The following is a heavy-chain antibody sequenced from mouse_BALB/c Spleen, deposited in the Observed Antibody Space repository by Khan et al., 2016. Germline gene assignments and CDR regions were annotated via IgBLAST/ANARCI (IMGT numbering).Heavy chain of an antibody. V-gene: IGHV3-8*02. CDR3: AGYDGYFFDY. Sequence: EVQLVESGPSLVKPSQTLSLTCSVTGDSITSGYWNWIRKFPGNKLEYMGYISYSGNTYYNPSLKSRISITRDTSKNQYYLQLISVTTEDTAKDYCAGYDGYFFDYWGQGTTLTVSS. CDR1: GDSITSGY. CDR2: ISYSGNT. D-gene: IGHD2-3*01. J-gene: IGHJ2*01.